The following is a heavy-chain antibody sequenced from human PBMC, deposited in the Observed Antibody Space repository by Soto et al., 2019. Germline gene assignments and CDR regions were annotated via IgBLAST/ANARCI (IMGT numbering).Heavy chain of an antibody. CDR1: GFLSSDYY. Sequence: GGALGACKAASGFLSSDYYMWGSPPPPEERLGWGSYISSSGSTIYYADSVKGRFTISRENAKNSLYLQMNSLRAEDTAVYYGASPYSSSLYSGYRGQGPLGTVS. CDR3: ASPYSSSLYSGY. V-gene: IGHV3-11*01. D-gene: IGHD6-13*01. CDR2: ISSSGSTI. J-gene: IGHJ4*02.